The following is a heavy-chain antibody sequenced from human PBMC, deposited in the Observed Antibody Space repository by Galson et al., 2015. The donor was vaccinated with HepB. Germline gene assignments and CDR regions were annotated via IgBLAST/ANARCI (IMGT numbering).Heavy chain of an antibody. CDR2: INPSGGS. CDR3: ARRYYYDTSGYYAFDY. Sequence: SVKVSCKASGYTFTSCYMHWVRQAPGQGPEWMGIINPSGGSFYAQKFQGRVTMTRDTSTSTVYMELSRLRSEDTAVYFCARRYYYDTSGYYAFDYWGQGTLVTVSS. J-gene: IGHJ4*02. V-gene: IGHV1-46*01. D-gene: IGHD3-22*01. CDR1: GYTFTSCY.